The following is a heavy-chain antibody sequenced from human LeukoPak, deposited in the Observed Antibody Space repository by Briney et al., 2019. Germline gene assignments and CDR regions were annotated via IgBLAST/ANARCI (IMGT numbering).Heavy chain of an antibody. D-gene: IGHD3-9*01. CDR2: IYYSGST. CDR1: GGSISSYY. Sequence: SETLSLTCTVSGGSISSYYWSWIRQPPGKGLEWIGYIYYSGSTNYNPSLKSRVTISVDTSKNQFSLKLSSVTAADTAVYYCARGSIKNFDYWGQGTLVTVSP. V-gene: IGHV4-59*01. CDR3: ARGSIKNFDY. J-gene: IGHJ4*02.